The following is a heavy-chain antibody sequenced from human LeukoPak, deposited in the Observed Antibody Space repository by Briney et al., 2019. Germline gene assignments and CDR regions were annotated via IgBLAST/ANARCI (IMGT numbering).Heavy chain of an antibody. CDR2: VYTSGNT. V-gene: IGHV4-4*07. CDR1: GGSISTYY. Sequence: SETLSLTCTISGGSISTYYWSWIRQPAGKGLEWIGRVYTSGNTNYNPSLKSRVTMSVDTSKNQFSLKLSSVTAADTAVYYCARQGIVATIKDAFDIWGQGTMVTVSS. J-gene: IGHJ3*02. D-gene: IGHD5-12*01. CDR3: ARQGIVATIKDAFDI.